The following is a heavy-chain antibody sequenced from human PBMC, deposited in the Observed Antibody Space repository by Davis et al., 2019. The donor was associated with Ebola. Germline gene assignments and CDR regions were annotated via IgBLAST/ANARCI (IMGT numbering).Heavy chain of an antibody. V-gene: IGHV4-59*12. CDR1: GGSISSYY. D-gene: IGHD6-13*01. J-gene: IGHJ5*02. Sequence: SETLSLTCTVSGGSISSYYWSWIRQSPGKGVEWIGNIYYSGSTNYNPSLKSRVTISVDTSKNQFSLKVTSVTAADTAVYYCARGLGMGWFDPWGQGTLVTVSS. CDR2: IYYSGST. CDR3: ARGLGMGWFDP.